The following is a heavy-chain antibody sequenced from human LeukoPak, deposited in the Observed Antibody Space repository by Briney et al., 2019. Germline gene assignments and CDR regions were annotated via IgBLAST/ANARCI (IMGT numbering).Heavy chain of an antibody. V-gene: IGHV3-49*03. Sequence: LSXXXSXFTFGXXAMSWXRXAPGKXLEWVXFXRSKDYGGTTEYAASVNGRFTISRDDSKSIAYLQMNNLQTEDTAVYYCTRVVHGYSYGSGDWGQGTLVTVSS. CDR3: TRVVHGYSYGSGD. J-gene: IGHJ4*02. CDR1: XFTFGXXA. D-gene: IGHD5-18*01. CDR2: XRSKDYGGTT.